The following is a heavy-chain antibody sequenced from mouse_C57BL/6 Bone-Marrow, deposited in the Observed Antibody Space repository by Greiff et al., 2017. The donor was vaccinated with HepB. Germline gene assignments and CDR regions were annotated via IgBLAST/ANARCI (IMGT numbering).Heavy chain of an antibody. CDR3: TTYYGNYGFAY. V-gene: IGHV14-4*01. D-gene: IGHD2-1*01. J-gene: IGHJ3*01. Sequence: VQLQQSGAELVRPGASVKLSCTASGFNIKDDYMHWVKQRPEQGLEWIGWIDPENGDTEYASNFQGKATITADTSSNTAYLQLSILTSEDTAVSYCTTYYGNYGFAYWGQGTLVTVSA. CDR2: IDPENGDT. CDR1: GFNIKDDY.